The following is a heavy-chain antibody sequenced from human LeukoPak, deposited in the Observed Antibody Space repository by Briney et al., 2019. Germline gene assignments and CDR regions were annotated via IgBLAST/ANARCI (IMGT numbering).Heavy chain of an antibody. CDR3: ARGPNYGDRVDYLGS. V-gene: IGHV3-7*01. D-gene: IGHD4-17*01. CDR2: IKQEGIDT. Sequence: GGSLRLSCAASGSTFGSHWMTSVRQPAGNGLGWVASIKQEGIDTYYVDSVKGRLPVSRDNTKNSVSIWMNSLRADDTTISSCARGPNYGDRVDYLGSWGQGTKVTVSS. CDR1: GSTFGSHW. J-gene: IGHJ4*02.